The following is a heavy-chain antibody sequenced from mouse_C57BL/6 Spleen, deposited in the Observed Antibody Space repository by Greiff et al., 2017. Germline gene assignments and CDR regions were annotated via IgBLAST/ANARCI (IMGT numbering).Heavy chain of an antibody. CDR1: GYTFTDYY. CDR3: AVDSSVLFAY. V-gene: IGHV1-19*01. D-gene: IGHD3-2*02. J-gene: IGHJ3*01. Sequence: VQLQQSGPVLVKPGASVKMSCKASGYTFTDYYMNWVKQSHGKSLEWIGVINPYNGGTSYNQKFKGKATLTVDKSSSTAYMELNSLTSEDSAVYYCAVDSSVLFAYWGQGTLVTVSA. CDR2: INPYNGGT.